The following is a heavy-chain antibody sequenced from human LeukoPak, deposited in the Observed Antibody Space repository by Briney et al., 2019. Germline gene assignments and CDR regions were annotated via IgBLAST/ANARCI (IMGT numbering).Heavy chain of an antibody. Sequence: GGSLRLSCAASGFTFNSYAMSWVRQTPEKRLEWVSAISGGGGSTYYADSVKGRITISRDISKNTLYLQMNSLRAEDTAVYYCARDTPGIAVAGRFDYLGQGALVTVSS. V-gene: IGHV3-23*01. CDR1: GFTFNSYA. CDR2: ISGGGGST. CDR3: ARDTPGIAVAGRFDY. J-gene: IGHJ4*02. D-gene: IGHD6-19*01.